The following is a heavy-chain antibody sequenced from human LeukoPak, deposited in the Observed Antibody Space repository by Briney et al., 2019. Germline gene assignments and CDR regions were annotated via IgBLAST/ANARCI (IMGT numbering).Heavy chain of an antibody. J-gene: IGHJ6*02. V-gene: IGHV4-61*02. D-gene: IGHD1-26*01. CDR2: IYTSGST. CDR1: GGSISSGSYY. CDR3: ARDPVGAKFYYYYGMDV. Sequence: SQTLSLTCTVSGGSISSGSYYWSWIRQPAGKGLEWIGRIYTSGSTNYNPSLKSRVTISVDTSENQFSLKLSSVTAADTAVYYCARDPVGAKFYYYYGMDVWGQGTTVTVSS.